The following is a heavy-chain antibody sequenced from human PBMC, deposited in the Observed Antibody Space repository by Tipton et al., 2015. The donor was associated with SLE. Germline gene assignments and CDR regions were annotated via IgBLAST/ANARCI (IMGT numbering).Heavy chain of an antibody. CDR3: ARDTNWNLYDY. CDR1: GFTFSSHG. Sequence: SLRLSCAASGFTFSSHGMHWFRQAPGKGLVWVARINPDVSRTNYVDSVRGRFTISRDNAKNTVHLQMNSLRAEDTGVYYCARDTNWNLYDYWGQGTLVTVSS. J-gene: IGHJ4*02. CDR2: INPDVSRT. D-gene: IGHD1-1*01. V-gene: IGHV3-74*01.